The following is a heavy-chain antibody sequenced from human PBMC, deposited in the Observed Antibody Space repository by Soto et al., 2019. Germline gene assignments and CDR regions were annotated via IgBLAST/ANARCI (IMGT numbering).Heavy chain of an antibody. CDR3: ANQRGGYDRDFDY. V-gene: IGHV3-66*01. Sequence: EVQLVESGGGLVQPGGSLRLACAASGSTVSSNYMSWVRQAPGKGLEWVSVIYSDGSTYYADSVRGRFTISRDNSKNTLHLQMNSLRAEDTAVYYCANQRGGYDRDFDYWGQGTLVTVSS. J-gene: IGHJ4*02. D-gene: IGHD5-12*01. CDR2: IYSDGST. CDR1: GSTVSSNY.